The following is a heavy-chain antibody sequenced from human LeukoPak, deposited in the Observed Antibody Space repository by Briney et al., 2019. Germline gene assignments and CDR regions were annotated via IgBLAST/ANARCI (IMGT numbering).Heavy chain of an antibody. V-gene: IGHV4-34*01. J-gene: IGHJ4*02. Sequence: KPSETLSLTCTVSSGSLSGYYWSWIRQAPGKGLEWIGEINHSGSTNYNPSLKSRVTISVDTSKNQFSLKLSSVTAADTAVYYCARIGLRVRSSSGATRGLGTMGYWGQGTLVTVSS. CDR3: ARIGLRVRSSSGATRGLGTMGY. CDR1: SGSLSGYY. CDR2: INHSGST. D-gene: IGHD6-13*01.